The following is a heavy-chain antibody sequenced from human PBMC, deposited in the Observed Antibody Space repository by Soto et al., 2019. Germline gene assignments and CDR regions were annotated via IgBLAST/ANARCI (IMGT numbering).Heavy chain of an antibody. CDR1: GFTFDDYA. J-gene: IGHJ2*01. D-gene: IGHD6-13*01. CDR3: AKDIGASAGRGWYFDL. CDR2: ISWNSGSI. V-gene: IGHV3-9*01. Sequence: EVQLVESGGGLVQPGRSLRLSCAASGFTFDDYAMHWVRQAPGKGLEWVSGISWNSGSIGYADSVKGRFTISRDNAKNSLYLQMNSLRAEDTALYYCAKDIGASAGRGWYFDLWGRGTLVTVSS.